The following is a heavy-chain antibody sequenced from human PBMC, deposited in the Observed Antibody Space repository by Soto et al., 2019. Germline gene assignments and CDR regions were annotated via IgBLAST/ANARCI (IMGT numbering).Heavy chain of an antibody. J-gene: IGHJ4*02. CDR1: GFTFSSSA. Sequence: VHLSESGGGLVQPGGSLRLSCAASGFTFSSSAMSWVRQAPGKGLEWVATFRESGGTTHYADSVKGRFTISRDASKNMLNLQMNSLRAEDTAIYYCANDSHWGIISPTHDYWGQGTRVTVSS. D-gene: IGHD3-16*01. CDR2: FRESGGTT. CDR3: ANDSHWGIISPTHDY. V-gene: IGHV3-23*01.